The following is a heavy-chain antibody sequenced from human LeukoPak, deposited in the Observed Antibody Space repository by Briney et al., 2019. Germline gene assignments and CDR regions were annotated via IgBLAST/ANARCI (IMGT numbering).Heavy chain of an antibody. D-gene: IGHD4-17*01. CDR1: GGSISSGGYY. Sequence: TSETLSLTCTVSGGSISSGGYYWSWVRQHPEQGLEWIGYIYYSGTAYYNPSLKGRVTMSVDTSKNQFSLRLDSVTAADTAVYYCARFSNDHGVKFDYWGQGTLVTVSS. V-gene: IGHV4-31*03. J-gene: IGHJ4*02. CDR2: IYYSGTA. CDR3: ARFSNDHGVKFDY.